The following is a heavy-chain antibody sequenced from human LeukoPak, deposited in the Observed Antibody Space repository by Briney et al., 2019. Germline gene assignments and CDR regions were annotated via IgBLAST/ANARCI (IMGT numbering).Heavy chain of an antibody. J-gene: IGHJ5*02. CDR3: ARGGGDIVVVPAAWVNWFDP. Sequence: SVKVSCKASGGTFSSYAISWVRQAPGQGLEWMGGIIPIFGTATYAQKFQGRVTITTDESTSTAYMDLRSLRSDDTAVYYCARGGGDIVVVPAAWVNWFDPWGQGTLVTVSS. V-gene: IGHV1-69*05. D-gene: IGHD2-2*01. CDR1: GGTFSSYA. CDR2: IIPIFGTA.